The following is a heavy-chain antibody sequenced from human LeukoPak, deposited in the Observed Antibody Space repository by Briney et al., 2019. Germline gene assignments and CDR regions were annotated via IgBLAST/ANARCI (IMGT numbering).Heavy chain of an antibody. J-gene: IGHJ3*02. CDR2: ISGSGGST. CDR3: GKNRYSGSLSPFDI. D-gene: IGHD1-26*01. Sequence: GGSLRLSCAASGFTFSDYAMNWVRQAPGKGLEWVSTISGSGGSTYYAGSVKGRFTISRDNSKNTLYLQMNSLRAEDTAVYYCGKNRYSGSLSPFDIWGQGTMVTVSS. CDR1: GFTFSDYA. V-gene: IGHV3-23*01.